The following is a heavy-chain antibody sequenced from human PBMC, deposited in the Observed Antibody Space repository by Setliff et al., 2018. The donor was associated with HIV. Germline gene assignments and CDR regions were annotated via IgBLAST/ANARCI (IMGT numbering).Heavy chain of an antibody. D-gene: IGHD6-19*01. Sequence: SETLSLTCTVSGGSISSSGSYWGWIRQSPGKGLEWIGSIYYSGSSYYNPSLKSRVTISVDTSKDQFSLRLTSVTAADTAVYYCARVIAVAGTHSVDYWGQGTLVTVSS. CDR3: ARVIAVAGTHSVDY. CDR2: IYYSGSS. V-gene: IGHV4-39*01. CDR1: GGSISSSGSY. J-gene: IGHJ4*02.